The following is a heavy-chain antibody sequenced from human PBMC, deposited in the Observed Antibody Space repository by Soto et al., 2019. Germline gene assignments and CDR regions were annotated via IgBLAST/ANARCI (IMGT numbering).Heavy chain of an antibody. D-gene: IGHD6-6*01. CDR3: VTGDHLVR. CDR1: GYTFTVYY. V-gene: IGHV1-2*02. Sequence: AAVKVSCKTSGYTFTVYYRIWVRQAPGRGLEWVGCINPKTGDTNNAQKFQGRVTMTTDTSISTGYMELSGLKSDDTAVYYCVTGDHLVRWGQDTRGTLS. J-gene: IGHJ1*01. CDR2: INPKTGDT.